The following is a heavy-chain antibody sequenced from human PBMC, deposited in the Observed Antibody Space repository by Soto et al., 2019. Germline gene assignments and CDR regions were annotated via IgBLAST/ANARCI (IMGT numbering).Heavy chain of an antibody. V-gene: IGHV2-5*02. J-gene: IGHJ4*02. CDR3: VHSHVLRWFGFDS. CDR2: IYWDDDK. Sequence: QITLKESGPTLVEPTQTLTLTCTFSELSLSTSGVGVGWIRQPPGKALEWLALIYWDDDKRDSPSLKSRLTITKVTSNNQVVLTMINMDPVDTATYYCVHSHVLRWFGFDSWGQGTLVTVPS. D-gene: IGHD3-10*01. CDR1: ELSLSTSGVG.